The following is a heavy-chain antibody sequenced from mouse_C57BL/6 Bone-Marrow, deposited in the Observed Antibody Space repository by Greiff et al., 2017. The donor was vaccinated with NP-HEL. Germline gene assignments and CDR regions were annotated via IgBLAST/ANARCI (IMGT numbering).Heavy chain of an antibody. CDR1: GFTFTDYY. CDR2: IRNKANGYTK. V-gene: IGHV7-3*01. CDR3: ARSLCYGSSYDY. Sequence: EVQLVESGGGLVQPGGSLSLSCAASGFTFTDYYMSWVRQHPGKALEWLGFIRNKANGYTKEYSVSVKGRFTISRDNSQSILYLQMNALRAEDSATYYCARSLCYGSSYDYWGQGTTLTVSS. J-gene: IGHJ2*01. D-gene: IGHD1-1*01.